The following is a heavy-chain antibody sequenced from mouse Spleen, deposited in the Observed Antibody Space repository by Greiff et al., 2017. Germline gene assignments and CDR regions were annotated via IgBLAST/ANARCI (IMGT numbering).Heavy chain of an antibody. CDR2: IDPSDSYT. D-gene: IGHD2-14*01. Sequence: QVQLQQPGAELVRPGTSVKLSCKASGYTFTSYWMHWVKQRPGQGLEWIGVIDPSDSYTNYNQKFKGKATLTVDTSSSTAYMQLRSLTSEDSAVYYCARSGYDVGGYAMDYWGQGTSVTVSS. CDR1: GYTFTSYW. V-gene: IGHV1-59*01. CDR3: ARSGYDVGGYAMDY. J-gene: IGHJ4*01.